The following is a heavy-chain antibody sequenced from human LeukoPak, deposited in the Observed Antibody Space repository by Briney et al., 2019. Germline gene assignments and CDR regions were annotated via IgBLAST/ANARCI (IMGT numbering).Heavy chain of an antibody. V-gene: IGHV3-33*01. D-gene: IGHD3-3*01. CDR1: GFTFSSYG. Sequence: PGGSLRLSCAASGFTFSSYGMHWVRQAPGKGLEWVAVIWYDGSNKYYADSMKGRFTISRDNSKNTLYLQMNSLRAEDTAVYYCARPAYDFWSGELYGMDVWGQGTTVTVSS. CDR2: IWYDGSNK. CDR3: ARPAYDFWSGELYGMDV. J-gene: IGHJ6*02.